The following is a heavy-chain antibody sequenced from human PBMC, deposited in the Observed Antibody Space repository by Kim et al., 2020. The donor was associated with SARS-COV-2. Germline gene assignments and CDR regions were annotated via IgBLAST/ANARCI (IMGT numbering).Heavy chain of an antibody. CDR3: ARDILNYYDSSGYYPGAFDI. D-gene: IGHD3-22*01. CDR1: GGTFSSYA. V-gene: IGHV1-69*06. CDR2: IIPIFGTA. Sequence: SVKVSCKASGGTFSSYAISWVRQAPGQGLEWMGGIIPIFGTANYAQKFQGRVTITADKSTSTAYMELSSLRSEDTAVYYCARDILNYYDSSGYYPGAFDIWGQGTMVTVSS. J-gene: IGHJ3*02.